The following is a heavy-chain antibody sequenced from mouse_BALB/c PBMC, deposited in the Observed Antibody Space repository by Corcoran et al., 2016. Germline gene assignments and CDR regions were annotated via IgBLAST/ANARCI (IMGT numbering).Heavy chain of an antibody. Sequence: QIQLVQSRPELKKPGETVKIFCKADGYTFTNYGMNWVKQAPGKGLKCMGWINTYTGEPTYADDFKGRFAFSLATSASTAYLQINYLKNEDTATYFCAREPDAMDYWGQGTSVTVSS. CDR2: INTYTGEP. J-gene: IGHJ4*01. CDR3: AREPDAMDY. CDR1: GYTFTNYG. V-gene: IGHV9-3-1*01.